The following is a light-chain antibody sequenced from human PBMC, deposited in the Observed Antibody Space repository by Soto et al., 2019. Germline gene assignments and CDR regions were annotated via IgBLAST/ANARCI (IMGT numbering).Light chain of an antibody. CDR1: QSVSSSF. Sequence: EIVLTQSPGTLSLSPGERATLSCRASQSVSSSFLAWYQQKVGQAPRLLTYGASSRATGIPDRFSGSGSGTDFTLTISSLEPEDFAVYYCQQRSNWPPITFGQGTRLEIK. CDR3: QQRSNWPPIT. J-gene: IGKJ5*01. V-gene: IGKV3D-20*02. CDR2: GAS.